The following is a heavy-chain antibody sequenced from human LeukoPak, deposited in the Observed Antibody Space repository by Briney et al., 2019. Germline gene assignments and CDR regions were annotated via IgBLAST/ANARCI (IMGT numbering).Heavy chain of an antibody. V-gene: IGHV3-7*01. J-gene: IGHJ4*02. CDR1: GFTFSTYW. D-gene: IGHD1-26*01. CDR3: ARDVGGSLDY. Sequence: GGSPRLSCAASGFTFSTYWMAWVRQAPGKGLEWVANIKEDESAKHQADSVKGRFTISRDNAQNSVYLQVSSLRGEDTAVYYCARDVGGSLDYWGQGTLVTVSS. CDR2: IKEDESAK.